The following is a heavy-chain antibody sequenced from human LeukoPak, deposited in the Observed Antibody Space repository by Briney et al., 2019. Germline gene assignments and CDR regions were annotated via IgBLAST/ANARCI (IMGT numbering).Heavy chain of an antibody. J-gene: IGHJ4*02. D-gene: IGHD6-13*01. CDR1: GFTFSSYA. CDR3: ATTYTSNWYNY. CDR2: IGGSGGTT. Sequence: GGSLRLSCAASGFTFSSYAMSWVRQAPGKGLEWVSVIGGSGGTTYYADSVKGRFTTSRDNCKSTLYLQMNSLRAEDTAVYHCATTYTSNWYNYCGQGTLVTVSS. V-gene: IGHV3-23*01.